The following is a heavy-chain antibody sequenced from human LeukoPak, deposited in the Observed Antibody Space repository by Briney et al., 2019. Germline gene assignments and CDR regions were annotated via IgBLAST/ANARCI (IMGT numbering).Heavy chain of an antibody. CDR3: ARGLPTYNWFDP. V-gene: IGHV4-34*01. CDR1: GGSISSYY. D-gene: IGHD2-21*02. J-gene: IGHJ5*02. Sequence: PSETLSLTCTVSGGSISSYYWSWIRQPPGKGLEWIGEINHSGSTNYNPSLKSRVTISVDTSKNQFSLKLSSVTAADTAVYYCARGLPTYNWFDPWGQGTLVTVSS. CDR2: INHSGST.